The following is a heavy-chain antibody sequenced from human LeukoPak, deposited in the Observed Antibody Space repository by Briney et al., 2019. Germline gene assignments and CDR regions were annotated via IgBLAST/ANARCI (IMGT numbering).Heavy chain of an antibody. CDR1: EYTFTSYY. Sequence: ASVKVSCKASEYTFTSYYMHWVRQAPGQGLEWMGIINPSGGSTSYAQKFQGRVTMTRDTSTSTVYMELSSLRSEDTAAYYCAMEGTVDTAMGLYWGQGTLVTVSS. V-gene: IGHV1-46*01. CDR2: INPSGGST. D-gene: IGHD5-18*01. J-gene: IGHJ4*02. CDR3: AMEGTVDTAMGLY.